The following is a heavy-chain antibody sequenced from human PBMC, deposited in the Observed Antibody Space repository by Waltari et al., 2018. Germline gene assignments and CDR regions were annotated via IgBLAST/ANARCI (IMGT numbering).Heavy chain of an antibody. CDR3: AKSFSVVVVPYFDY. V-gene: IGHV3-30*18. D-gene: IGHD3-22*01. Sequence: QVQLVESGGGVVQPGRSLKLSCAASGFTFSTYAMHWVRQAPGKGREWVAVISHDGSNKNYVDSVKGRFTVSRDNSKNTLYLQINSLRAEDTAVYYCAKSFSVVVVPYFDYWGQGTLVTVSS. CDR2: ISHDGSNK. J-gene: IGHJ4*02. CDR1: GFTFSTYA.